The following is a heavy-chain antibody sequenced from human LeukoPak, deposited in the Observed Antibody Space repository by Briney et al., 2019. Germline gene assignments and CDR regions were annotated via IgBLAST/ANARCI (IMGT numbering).Heavy chain of an antibody. J-gene: IGHJ4*02. V-gene: IGHV4-59*01. CDR2: IYYSGST. Sequence: KPSETLSLTCTVSDGSIRNYYWSWNRQPPGKGLEWIGYIYYSGSTTYNPYLKSRVTMSVDMSKNQFSLRLNSVTAADTAVYYCARGASTFDYWGQGTLVTVSS. D-gene: IGHD2-2*01. CDR1: DGSIRNYY. CDR3: ARGASTFDY.